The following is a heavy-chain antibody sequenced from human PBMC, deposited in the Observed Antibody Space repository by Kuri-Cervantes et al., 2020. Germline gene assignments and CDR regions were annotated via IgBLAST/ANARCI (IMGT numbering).Heavy chain of an antibody. V-gene: IGHV3-21*01. D-gene: IGHD1-26*01. CDR2: ISSSSSYI. CDR1: GFTFSSYS. Sequence: GGSLRLSCAASGFTFSSYSMNWVRQAPGKGLEWVSSISSSSSYIYYADSVKGRFTISRDNAKNSLYLQMNSLRAEDTAVYYCARRRVVGATLDYWGQGTLVTVSS. CDR3: ARRRVVGATLDY. J-gene: IGHJ4*02.